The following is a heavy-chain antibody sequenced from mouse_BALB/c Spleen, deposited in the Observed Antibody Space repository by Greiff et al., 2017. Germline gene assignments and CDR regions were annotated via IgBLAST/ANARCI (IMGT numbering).Heavy chain of an antibody. Sequence: VQLVESGAELVRPGVSVKISCKGSGYTFTDYAMHWVKQSHAKSLEWIGVISTYYGDASYNQKFKGKATMTVDKSSSTAYMELARLTSEDSAIYYCARSFGSSYGGAMDYWGQGTSVTVSS. CDR2: ISTYYGDA. CDR3: ARSFGSSYGGAMDY. CDR1: GYTFTDYA. D-gene: IGHD1-1*01. V-gene: IGHV1S137*01. J-gene: IGHJ4*01.